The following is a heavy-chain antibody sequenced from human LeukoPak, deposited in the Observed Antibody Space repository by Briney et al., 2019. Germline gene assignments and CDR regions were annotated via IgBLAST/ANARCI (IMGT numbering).Heavy chain of an antibody. CDR3: AKVEYYYGSGSGYYFDY. Sequence: GGSLRISCAASGFTFSSYGMHWVRQAPGKGLEWVAVISYDGSNKYYADSVKGRSTISRDNSKNTLYLQMNSLRAEDTAVYYCAKVEYYYGSGSGYYFDYWGQGTLVTVSS. J-gene: IGHJ4*02. CDR2: ISYDGSNK. CDR1: GFTFSSYG. D-gene: IGHD3-10*01. V-gene: IGHV3-30*18.